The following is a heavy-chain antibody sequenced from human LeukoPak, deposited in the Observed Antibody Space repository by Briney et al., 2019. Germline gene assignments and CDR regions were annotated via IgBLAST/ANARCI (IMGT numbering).Heavy chain of an antibody. Sequence: SETLSLTCTVSGGSISSGSYYWRWIRQPAGKGLEWIGRIYTSGSTNYNPSLKSRVTISVDTSKNQFSLKLSSVTAADTAVYYCAGYNYYGSGSYFWSDAFDIWGQGTMVTVSS. J-gene: IGHJ3*02. CDR1: GGSISSGSYY. CDR3: AGYNYYGSGSYFWSDAFDI. CDR2: IYTSGST. D-gene: IGHD3-10*01. V-gene: IGHV4-61*02.